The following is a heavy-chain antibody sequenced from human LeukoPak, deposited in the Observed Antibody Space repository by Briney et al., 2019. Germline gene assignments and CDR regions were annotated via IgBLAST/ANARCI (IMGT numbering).Heavy chain of an antibody. J-gene: IGHJ4*02. CDR1: GASINSYY. V-gene: IGHV4-59*05. CDR2: IYYSGST. D-gene: IGHD2-2*01. Sequence: KPSETLSLTCSVSGASINSYYWSWIRQPPGKGLEWIGSIYYSGSTYYNPSLKSRVTISVDTSKNQFSLKLSSVTAADTAVYYCARHFPQRHCSSTSCYYFDYWGQGTLVTVSS. CDR3: ARHFPQRHCSSTSCYYFDY.